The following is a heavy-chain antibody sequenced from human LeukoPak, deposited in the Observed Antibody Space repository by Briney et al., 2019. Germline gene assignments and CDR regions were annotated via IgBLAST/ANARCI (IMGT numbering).Heavy chain of an antibody. Sequence: PGGSLRLYCAASGFTFSSYWMHWVRQAPGKGLVWVSRINSDGSSTSYADSVKGRFTISRDNAKSTLYLQMNSLRAEDTAVYYCARVGDDDAFDIWGQGTMVTVSS. CDR3: ARVGDDDAFDI. J-gene: IGHJ3*02. CDR2: INSDGSST. D-gene: IGHD3-10*01. V-gene: IGHV3-74*01. CDR1: GFTFSSYW.